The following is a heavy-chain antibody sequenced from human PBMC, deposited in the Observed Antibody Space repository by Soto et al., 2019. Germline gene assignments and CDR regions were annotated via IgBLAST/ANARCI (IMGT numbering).Heavy chain of an antibody. CDR3: AMGGPQHYGMDV. J-gene: IGHJ6*02. Sequence: GGSLRLSCAASGFTFDDYTMHWVRQAPGKGLEWVSLISWDGGSIYYADSVKGRFTISRDNSKNSLYLQMNSLRTEDTALYYCAMGGPQHYGMDVWGQGTTVTVSS. CDR1: GFTFDDYT. V-gene: IGHV3-43*01. CDR2: ISWDGGSI.